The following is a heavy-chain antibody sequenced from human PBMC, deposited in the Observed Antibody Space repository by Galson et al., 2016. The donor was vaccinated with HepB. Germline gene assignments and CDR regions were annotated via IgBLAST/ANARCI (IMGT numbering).Heavy chain of an antibody. Sequence: SVKVSCKVSGNTLTELSIHWVRQAPGKGLEWMGGFDREDGETIYSQNFQGRVIVTEDTSADTAYMELSSLRSEDTAVYYCASLVRGYGMDVWGQGTTVTVSS. CDR3: ASLVRGYGMDV. D-gene: IGHD2-8*02. V-gene: IGHV1-24*01. CDR2: FDREDGET. CDR1: GNTLTELS. J-gene: IGHJ6*02.